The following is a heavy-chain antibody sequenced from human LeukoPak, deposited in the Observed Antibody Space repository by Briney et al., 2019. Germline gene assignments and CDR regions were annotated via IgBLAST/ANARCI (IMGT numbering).Heavy chain of an antibody. CDR2: ISGTGSGDST. Sequence: GGSLRLSCVASGFTFRDYAMSWVRQAPGRGLEWVSVISGTGSGDSTYYADSVKGRFTISRDDSKNTLYLQMNSLRAEDTAVYFCAKDPHPRRSTTITMDYWGQGTLVTVSS. D-gene: IGHD2/OR15-2a*01. V-gene: IGHV3-23*01. J-gene: IGHJ4*02. CDR1: GFTFRDYA. CDR3: AKDPHPRRSTTITMDY.